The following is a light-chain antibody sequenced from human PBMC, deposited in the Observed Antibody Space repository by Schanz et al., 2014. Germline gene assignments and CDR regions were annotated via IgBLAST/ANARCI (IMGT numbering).Light chain of an antibody. V-gene: IGLV2-8*01. Sequence: QSVLTQPPSASGSPGQSITISCTGTSSDVGGYNYVSWYQQHPGKAPKLMIFEVSKRPSGVPDRFSGSKSGNTASLTVSGIQAEDEADYYGSSYTSSSTLVVFGGGTKLTVL. CDR2: EVS. J-gene: IGLJ2*01. CDR1: SSDVGGYNY. CDR3: SSYTSSSTLVV.